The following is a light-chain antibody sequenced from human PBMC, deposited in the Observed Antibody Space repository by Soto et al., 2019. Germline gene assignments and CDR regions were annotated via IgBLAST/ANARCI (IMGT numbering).Light chain of an antibody. CDR1: QSVSSTY. J-gene: IGKJ2*01. CDR2: GAS. Sequence: EIVLTQSPGTLSLSPGESATLSCRASQSVSSTYLAWYQQKPGQAPRLLIFGASNRATGIPDRFSGSGSGTDFTLTISRLEPEDFAVYYCQQCGSSPPYTFGQGTKLEIK. CDR3: QQCGSSPPYT. V-gene: IGKV3-20*01.